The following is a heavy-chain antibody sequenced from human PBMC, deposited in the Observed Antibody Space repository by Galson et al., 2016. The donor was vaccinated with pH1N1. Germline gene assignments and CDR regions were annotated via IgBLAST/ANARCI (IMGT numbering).Heavy chain of an antibody. CDR2: FNAVNGNT. CDR1: GCTFTSYV. Sequence: SVKVSCKASGCTFTSYVIHWVRQAPGQRLEWMGWFNAVNGNTKYSQKFQDRVTITTDTSASTAYMELSSLRSEDTALYYCVRGPQIVVVEAATPGWFDSWGQGTQVTVSS. D-gene: IGHD2-15*01. J-gene: IGHJ5*01. CDR3: VRGPQIVVVEAATPGWFDS. V-gene: IGHV1-3*01.